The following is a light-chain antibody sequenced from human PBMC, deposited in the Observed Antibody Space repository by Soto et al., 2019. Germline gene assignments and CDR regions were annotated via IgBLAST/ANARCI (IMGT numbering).Light chain of an antibody. V-gene: IGKV3-20*01. J-gene: IGKJ3*01. CDR3: QQYNNWPKT. CDR2: GAS. CDR1: QSVTGNY. Sequence: EIVLTQSPDTLSLSPGQRATLSCRGRQSVTGNYLAWYQQKPGQAPRLLIYGASSRATGIPDRFSGSGSGTDFTLTISRLEPEDFAVYYCQQYNNWPKTCGPGTKVAIK.